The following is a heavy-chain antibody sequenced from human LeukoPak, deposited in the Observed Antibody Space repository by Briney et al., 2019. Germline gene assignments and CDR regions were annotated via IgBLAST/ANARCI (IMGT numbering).Heavy chain of an antibody. CDR3: ATDRGRFFDY. CDR2: ISSSTTI. Sequence: GGSLRLSCAASEFAFSSNSMNWVRQAPGKGLEWVSFISSSTTIYYADSVKGRFTISRDNAKNSLYLQMNSLRVEDTAVYYCATDRGRFFDYWGQGVLVTVSS. V-gene: IGHV3-48*01. J-gene: IGHJ4*02. CDR1: EFAFSSNS. D-gene: IGHD3-10*01.